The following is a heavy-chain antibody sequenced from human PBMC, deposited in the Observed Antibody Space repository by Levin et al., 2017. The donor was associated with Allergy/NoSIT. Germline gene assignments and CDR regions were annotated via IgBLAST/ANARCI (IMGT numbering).Heavy chain of an antibody. Sequence: GGSLRLSCAASGFTFSNAWMSWVRQAPGKGLEWIGRIQSKTDGGTADYAAPVKGRFTISRDDSENTMHLQLNSLKTEDTAVYYCFTAMRRSEEFSTIDYWGQGTLVTVSS. D-gene: IGHD5-18*01. V-gene: IGHV3-15*01. J-gene: IGHJ4*02. CDR1: GFTFSNAW. CDR3: FTAMRRSEEFSTIDY. CDR2: IQSKTDGGTA.